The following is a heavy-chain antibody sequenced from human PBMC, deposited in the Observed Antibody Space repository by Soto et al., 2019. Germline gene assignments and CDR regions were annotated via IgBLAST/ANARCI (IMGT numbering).Heavy chain of an antibody. CDR3: ARDPAYTPDAFDI. Sequence: ASVKVSCKASGYTFTSYYMHWVRQAPGQGLEWMGIINPSGGSTSYAQKFQGRVTMTRDTSTSTVYMDLSSLRSEDPAVYYCARDPAYTPDAFDIWGQGTMVTVSS. CDR2: INPSGGST. J-gene: IGHJ3*02. V-gene: IGHV1-46*01. D-gene: IGHD2-2*01. CDR1: GYTFTSYY.